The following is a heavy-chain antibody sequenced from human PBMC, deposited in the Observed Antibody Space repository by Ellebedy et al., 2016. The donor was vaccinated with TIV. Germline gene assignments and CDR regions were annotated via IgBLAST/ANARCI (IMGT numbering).Heavy chain of an antibody. Sequence: AASVKVSCKASGGTFSSYAITWVRQAPGQGLESMGGIIPIFGTAHYAQKFQGRVTFTADESATTAYMELSSLRSEDTAVYYCARGPRVQSSALYVDYWGQGTPVTVSS. D-gene: IGHD3-22*01. CDR3: ARGPRVQSSALYVDY. V-gene: IGHV1-69*13. CDR2: IIPIFGTA. J-gene: IGHJ4*02. CDR1: GGTFSSYA.